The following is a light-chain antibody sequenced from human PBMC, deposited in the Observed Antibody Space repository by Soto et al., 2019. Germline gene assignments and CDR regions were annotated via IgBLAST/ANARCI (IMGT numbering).Light chain of an antibody. CDR3: ST. CDR2: AAS. J-gene: IGKJ2*02. Sequence: DIQMTQSPSSLSASVGDRVTITCRASQSISSYLNWYQQKPGKAPKLLIYAASSLQSGVPSRFSGGGSGTVFALAIGSLQPEDFATDEESTFGHGAKREIK. V-gene: IGKV1-39*01. CDR1: QSISSY.